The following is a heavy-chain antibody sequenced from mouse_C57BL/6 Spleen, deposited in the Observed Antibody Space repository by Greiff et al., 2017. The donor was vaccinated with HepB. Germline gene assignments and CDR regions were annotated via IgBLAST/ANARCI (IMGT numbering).Heavy chain of an antibody. V-gene: IGHV1-52*01. CDR3: ARSRDYGSSPFDY. J-gene: IGHJ2*01. CDR1: GYTFTSYW. D-gene: IGHD1-1*01. CDR2: IDPSDSET. Sequence: VQLQQSGAELVRPGSSVKLSCKASGYTFTSYWMHWVKQRPIQGLEWIGNIDPSDSETHYNQKFKDKATLTVDKSSSTAYMQLSSLTSEDSAVYYCARSRDYGSSPFDYWGQGTTLTVSS.